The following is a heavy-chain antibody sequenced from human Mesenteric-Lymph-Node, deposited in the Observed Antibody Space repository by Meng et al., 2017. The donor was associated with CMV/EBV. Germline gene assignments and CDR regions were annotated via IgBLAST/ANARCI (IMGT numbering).Heavy chain of an antibody. CDR1: GFSFTNYG. D-gene: IGHD2-2*01. V-gene: IGHV3-30*19. Sequence: GESLKISCAASGFSFTNYGMHWVRRAPGKGLEWVAVISYDGSNKYYADSVKGRFTISRDNSKNTLYLQMNSLRAEDTAVYYCASWPAAIYYYYGMDVWGQGTTVTVSS. CDR3: ASWPAAIYYYYGMDV. J-gene: IGHJ6*02. CDR2: ISYDGSNK.